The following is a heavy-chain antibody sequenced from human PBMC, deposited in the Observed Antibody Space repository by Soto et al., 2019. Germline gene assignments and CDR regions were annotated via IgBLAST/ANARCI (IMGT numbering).Heavy chain of an antibody. CDR3: ARGGVDVVATSAFDY. CDR2: INPILGIP. D-gene: IGHD5-12*01. CDR1: GATYSNSA. J-gene: IGHJ4*02. V-gene: IGHV1-69*10. Sequence: QVQLVQSGAEVKKPGSSVKVSCKASGATYSNSAISWVRQAPGQGLEWMGGINPILGIPDYAHKFQGRVTITADESTNTVYMDLGSLRSADTALYFCARGGVDVVATSAFDYWGQGTLVTVSS.